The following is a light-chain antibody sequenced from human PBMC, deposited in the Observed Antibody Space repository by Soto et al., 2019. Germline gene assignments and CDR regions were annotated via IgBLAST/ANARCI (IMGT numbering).Light chain of an antibody. V-gene: IGLV1-44*01. CDR2: NNN. J-gene: IGLJ2*01. CDR1: SSNIGSNI. CDR3: AAWDDRLTDVG. Sequence: QSALTQPPSVSGTPGQRVTISCSGGSSNIGSNIVSWYQLLPGTAPKLLISNNNQRPSGVPDRFSGSKSGTSASLTISGLQSEDEADYYCAAWDDRLTDVGFGGGTKVTVL.